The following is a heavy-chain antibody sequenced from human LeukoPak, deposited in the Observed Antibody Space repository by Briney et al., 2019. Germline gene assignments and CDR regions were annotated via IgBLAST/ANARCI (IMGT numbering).Heavy chain of an antibody. V-gene: IGHV3-30*03. J-gene: IGHJ3*01. CDR1: RFTFSSYG. Sequence: GGSLRLSCAASRFTFSSYGMHWVRQAPGKGLEWVAVISYDGSNKYYADSVKGRFTVSRDNSKNTLYLQMDSLRAGDTAVYYCARGFRAFDFWAQGTMVTVSS. CDR3: ARGFRAFDF. CDR2: ISYDGSNK.